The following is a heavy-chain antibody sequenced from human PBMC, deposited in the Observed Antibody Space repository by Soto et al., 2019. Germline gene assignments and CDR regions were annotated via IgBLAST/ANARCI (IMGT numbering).Heavy chain of an antibody. Sequence: SLRLSCAASGFTFSSYGMHWVRQAPGKGLEWVAVISYDGSNKYYADSVNGRFTISRDNSKNTLYLQMNSLRAEDTAVYYCAKDGGRIAVAGTSFAWGQGTLVTVSS. V-gene: IGHV3-30*18. CDR2: ISYDGSNK. J-gene: IGHJ5*02. CDR3: AKDGGRIAVAGTSFA. D-gene: IGHD6-19*01. CDR1: GFTFSSYG.